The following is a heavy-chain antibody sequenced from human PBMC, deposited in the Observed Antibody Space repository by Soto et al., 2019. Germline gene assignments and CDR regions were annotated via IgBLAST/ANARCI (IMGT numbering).Heavy chain of an antibody. CDR2: ITHTGGF. CDR1: GVSFTDYY. J-gene: IGHJ6*02. CDR3: ARGRQRPSAAYKGHGYYGMDV. V-gene: IGHV4-34*01. Sequence: SETLSLTCAVYGVSFTDYYWSLIRQPPGKGLEWIGEITHTGGFDSNPSLGSRATISVDTTKNQFSLKLSSVTTADTALYYCARGRQRPSAAYKGHGYYGMDVWGQGTTVTVSS. D-gene: IGHD2-2*01.